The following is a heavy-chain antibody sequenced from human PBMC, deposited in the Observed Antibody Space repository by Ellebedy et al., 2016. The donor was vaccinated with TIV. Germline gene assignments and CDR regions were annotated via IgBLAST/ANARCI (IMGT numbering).Heavy chain of an antibody. D-gene: IGHD3-9*01. CDR1: GFTFDDYA. Sequence: SLKISXAASGFTFDDYAMHWVRQAPGKGLEWVSGISWNSGSIGYADSVKGRFSISRDNAKNSLYLQMNSLRDEDTAVYYCARRGPYDNYGMDVWGQGTTVTVSS. V-gene: IGHV3-9*01. CDR3: ARRGPYDNYGMDV. J-gene: IGHJ6*02. CDR2: ISWNSGSI.